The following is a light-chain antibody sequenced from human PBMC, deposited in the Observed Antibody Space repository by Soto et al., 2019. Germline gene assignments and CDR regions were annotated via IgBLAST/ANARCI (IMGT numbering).Light chain of an antibody. CDR2: GAS. Sequence: IVLTQSPGTLSLSPGERATLSCRASQSVSSSYLAWYQQKPGQAPRLLISGASSRATGISDRFSGSGSGTDFTLPITRLEPEEFAVYYCQQYGSSPITFGQGTRLEIK. CDR3: QQYGSSPIT. V-gene: IGKV3-20*01. CDR1: QSVSSSY. J-gene: IGKJ5*01.